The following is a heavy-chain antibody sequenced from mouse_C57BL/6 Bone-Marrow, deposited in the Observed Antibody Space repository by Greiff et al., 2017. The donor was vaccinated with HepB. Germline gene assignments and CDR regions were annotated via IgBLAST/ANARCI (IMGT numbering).Heavy chain of an antibody. D-gene: IGHD2-3*01. CDR1: GYTFTDYN. CDR3: ARWEGWLLRTWFAY. J-gene: IGHJ3*01. V-gene: IGHV1-22*01. Sequence: EVQLQESGPELVKPGASVKMSCKASGYTFTDYNMHWVKQSHGKSLEWIGYINPNNGGTSYNQKFKGKATLTVNKSSSTAYMELRSLTSEDSAVYYCARWEGWLLRTWFAYWGQGTLVTVSA. CDR2: INPNNGGT.